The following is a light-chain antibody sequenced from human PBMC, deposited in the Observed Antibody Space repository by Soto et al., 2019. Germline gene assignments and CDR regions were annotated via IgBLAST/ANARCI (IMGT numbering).Light chain of an antibody. J-gene: IGKJ4*01. CDR3: IQAVKTVFS. V-gene: IGKV2-28*01. Sequence: EIEMTQSPPSLTVTPGEPASISCRSSLSLLQSNGYNYLDWYLQKPGQSPQLLIYLGSNRASGVPDMLRGNGEGTDVTLRTSIVEAGDVGVSFCIQAVKTVFSFGGEIKVEIK. CDR2: LGS. CDR1: LSLLQSNGYNY.